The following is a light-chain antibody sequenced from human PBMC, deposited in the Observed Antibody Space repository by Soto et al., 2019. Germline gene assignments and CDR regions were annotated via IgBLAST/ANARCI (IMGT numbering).Light chain of an antibody. J-gene: IGLJ1*01. V-gene: IGLV2-14*01. Sequence: QSALTQPASVSGSDGQSITISCTGTSSDVGGYNYVSWYQQRPGKAPKLMIFEVSNRPSGVSNRFSGSKSDNTASLTISGLQGDDEADYYCSSYTGNTPFFVFGTGTQGPVL. CDR3: SSYTGNTPFFV. CDR1: SSDVGGYNY. CDR2: EVS.